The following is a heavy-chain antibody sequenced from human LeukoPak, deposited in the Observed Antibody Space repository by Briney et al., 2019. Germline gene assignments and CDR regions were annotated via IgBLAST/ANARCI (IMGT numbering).Heavy chain of an antibody. CDR2: ISLDGATT. V-gene: IGHV3-23*01. D-gene: IGHD3-9*01. Sequence: GGSLRLSCAASGFTFSSYAMSWVRQAPGKGLEWVSGISLDGATTYYAGSVEGRFTISRDNSKNTLYLQMNSLRADDTAVYYCARTYYDILTGYNPYFDYWGQGILVTVSS. J-gene: IGHJ4*02. CDR3: ARTYYDILTGYNPYFDY. CDR1: GFTFSSYA.